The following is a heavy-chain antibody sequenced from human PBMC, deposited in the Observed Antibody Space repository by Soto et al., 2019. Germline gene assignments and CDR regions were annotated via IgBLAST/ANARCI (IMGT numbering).Heavy chain of an antibody. CDR3: AKFLRDSLYRTRETLFDY. CDR2: ISGSGGST. CDR1: GFTFSSYA. D-gene: IGHD3-16*02. J-gene: IGHJ4*02. V-gene: IGHV3-23*01. Sequence: PGGSLRLSCAASGFTFSSYAMSWVRQAPRKGLEWVSAISGSGGSTYYADSVKGRFTISRDNSKNTLYLQMNSLRAEDTAVYYCAKFLRDSLYRTRETLFDYWGQGTLVTVSS.